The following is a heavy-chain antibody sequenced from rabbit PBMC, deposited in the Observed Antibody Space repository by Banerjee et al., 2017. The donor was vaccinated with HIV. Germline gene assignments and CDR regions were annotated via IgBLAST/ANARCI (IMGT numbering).Heavy chain of an antibody. D-gene: IGHD1-1*01. V-gene: IGHV1S40*01. Sequence: QSLEESGGGLVQPEGSLTLTCTASGFSFSNGYYISWVRQAPGKGLEWIACIYAGSSGSTYYASWAKGRFTISKTSSTTVTLQMTGLTAADTATYFCARDPYGSGSGYYGYELWGPGTLVTVS. CDR1: GFSFSNGYY. CDR3: ARDPYGSGSGYYGYEL. J-gene: IGHJ4*01. CDR2: IYAGSSGST.